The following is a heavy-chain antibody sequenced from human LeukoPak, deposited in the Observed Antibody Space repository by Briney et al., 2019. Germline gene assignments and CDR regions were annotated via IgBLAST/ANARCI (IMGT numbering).Heavy chain of an antibody. Sequence: GGSLRLSCAASGFTFSNYAMSWVRQAPGKGLEWVSATSGSGDSTYYADSVKGRFTISRDNAKNSLYLQMNSLRAEDTAVYYCARPLGPWGQGTLVTVSS. CDR3: ARPLGP. J-gene: IGHJ5*02. CDR1: GFTFSNYA. V-gene: IGHV3-23*01. CDR2: TSGSGDST. D-gene: IGHD7-27*01.